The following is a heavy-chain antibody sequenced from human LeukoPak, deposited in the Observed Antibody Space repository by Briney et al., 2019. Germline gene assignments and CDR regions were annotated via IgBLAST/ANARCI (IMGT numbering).Heavy chain of an antibody. CDR2: IYTSGST. CDR1: GGSISSGSYY. J-gene: IGHJ4*02. CDR3: AREGIAVAGLFDY. D-gene: IGHD6-19*01. V-gene: IGHV4-61*02. Sequence: SETLSLTCTVSGGSISSGSYYWSWIRQPAGKGLEWIGRIYTSGSTNYNPSLKSRVTISVDTSKNQFSLKLSSVTAADTAVYYCAREGIAVAGLFDYWGQGTLVTVSS.